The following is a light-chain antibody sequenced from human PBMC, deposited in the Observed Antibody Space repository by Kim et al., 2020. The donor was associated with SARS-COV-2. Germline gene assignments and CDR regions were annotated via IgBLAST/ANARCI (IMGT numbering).Light chain of an antibody. J-gene: IGKJ4*01. CDR2: DAS. CDR1: QSVISSS. Sequence: EIVLTQSPGTLSLSPGEGATLSCRASQSVISSSLAWYQKKSGQAPRLLIYDASSRATGIPDRFSGSGSGTDFTLTISRLEPGDFAVYYCQQYATSPVTFGGGTKLEI. CDR3: QQYATSPVT. V-gene: IGKV3-20*01.